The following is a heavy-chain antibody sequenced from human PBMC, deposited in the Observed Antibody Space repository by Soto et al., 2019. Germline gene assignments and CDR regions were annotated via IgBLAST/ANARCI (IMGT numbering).Heavy chain of an antibody. Sequence: EVQLLESGGGLGQPGGSLRLSCAGSGFTFSRFAMSWVRQVPGKGLEWVSAISGSGQTTYYADSVKGRFTVSRDNSNNTLYLQMNSLRAEDTAVYYCAKDQRKPAIFGVLPLSWGQGTLVTVSS. J-gene: IGHJ5*02. CDR1: GFTFSRFA. CDR3: AKDQRKPAIFGVLPLS. CDR2: ISGSGQTT. V-gene: IGHV3-23*01. D-gene: IGHD3-3*01.